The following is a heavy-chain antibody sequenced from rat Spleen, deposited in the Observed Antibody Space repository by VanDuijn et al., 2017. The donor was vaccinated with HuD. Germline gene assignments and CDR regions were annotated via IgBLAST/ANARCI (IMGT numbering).Heavy chain of an antibody. D-gene: IGHD1-12*02. V-gene: IGHV5-25*01. CDR2: ISTGGGNT. CDR3: ARSDYDGTYYYGWFAY. J-gene: IGHJ3*01. CDR1: GFTFSNYY. Sequence: EVQLVESGGGLVQPGRSMKLSCAASGFTFSNYYMAWVRQAPTTGLEWVASISTGGGNTYYRDSVKGRFTISRDNAKSTLYLQMDSLRSEDTATYYCARSDYDGTYYYGWFAYWGQGTLVTVSS.